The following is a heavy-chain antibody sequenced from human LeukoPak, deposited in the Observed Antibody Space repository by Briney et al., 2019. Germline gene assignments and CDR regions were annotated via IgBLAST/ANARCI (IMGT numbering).Heavy chain of an antibody. V-gene: IGHV3-30*02. CDR3: ARDRGKDYFDS. CDR2: VRNDGSDT. CDR1: GLTFTSHG. D-gene: IGHD4-23*01. J-gene: IGHJ4*02. Sequence: GGSLRLSCTTSGLTFTSHGFHWLRQVVGKRLEWVAFVRNDGSDTYHANSVKDRFSVSRDDSKNTLYLQMNSLRPEDTAIYYCARDRGKDYFDSWGQGTQVTVSS.